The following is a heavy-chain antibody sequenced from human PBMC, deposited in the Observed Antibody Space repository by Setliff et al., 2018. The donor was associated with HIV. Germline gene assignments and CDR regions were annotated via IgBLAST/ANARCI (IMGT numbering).Heavy chain of an antibody. CDR2: IFDSGTT. Sequence: LSLTCTVSGGSITSYYWNWIRQSPGKGLGWIGYIFDSGTTKYNPSVTSRVTISVDASKNQFFLQLISVTAADTAVYYCARQGGYNSPLMVWGQGKLVTVSS. CDR3: ARQGGYNSPLMV. J-gene: IGHJ4*02. V-gene: IGHV4-59*08. CDR1: GGSITSYY. D-gene: IGHD3-10*01.